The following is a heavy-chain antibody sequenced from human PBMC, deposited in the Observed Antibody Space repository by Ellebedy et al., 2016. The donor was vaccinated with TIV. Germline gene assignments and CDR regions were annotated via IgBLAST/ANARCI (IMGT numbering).Heavy chain of an antibody. CDR2: IKQDGSEK. CDR3: ATFDYYHH. J-gene: IGHJ1*01. Sequence: GESLKISCAASGFTFSTYAMSWVRQAAGKGLEWVANIKQDGSEKYYLDSVKGRFTISIDTAKNSLYLQMNSLRAEDTAVYYCATFDYYHHWGQGTLVTVSS. CDR1: GFTFSTYA. V-gene: IGHV3-7*01.